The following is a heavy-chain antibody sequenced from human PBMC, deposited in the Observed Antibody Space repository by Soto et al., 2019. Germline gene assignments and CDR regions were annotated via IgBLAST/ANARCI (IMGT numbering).Heavy chain of an antibody. V-gene: IGHV3-48*01. Sequence: EVQLVESGGGLVQPGGSLRLSCAASGFTFSSYSMNWVRQAPGKGLEGVSYIRSSSSTIYYADSVKGRFTISRDNAKNSQYLQRNSLRAEDTAVYYCAKTRGFGELLSAFDIWGQGTMVTVSS. D-gene: IGHD3-10*01. J-gene: IGHJ3*02. CDR1: GFTFSSYS. CDR3: AKTRGFGELLSAFDI. CDR2: IRSSSSTI.